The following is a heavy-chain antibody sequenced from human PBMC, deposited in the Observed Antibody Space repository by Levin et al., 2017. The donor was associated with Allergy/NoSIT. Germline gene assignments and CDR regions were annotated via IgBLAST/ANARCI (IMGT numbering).Heavy chain of an antibody. CDR3: ARALEYSSSFDLDY. CDR1: GYTFTSYA. CDR2: INTNTGNP. V-gene: IGHV7-4-1*02. Sequence: GGSLRLSCKASGYTFTSYAMNWVRQAPGQGLEWMGWINTNTGNPTYAQGFTGRFVFSLDTSVSTAYLQISSLKAEDTAVYYCARALEYSSSFDLDYWGQGTLVTVSS. D-gene: IGHD6-6*01. J-gene: IGHJ4*02.